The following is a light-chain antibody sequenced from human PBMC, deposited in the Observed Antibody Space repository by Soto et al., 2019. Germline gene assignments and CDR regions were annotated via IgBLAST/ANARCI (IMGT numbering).Light chain of an antibody. J-gene: IGLJ1*01. CDR2: NVI. V-gene: IGLV2-14*03. CDR3: CSFATSSTPFYV. CDR1: SRDIGAFNY. Sequence: QSALTQPASVSGSPGQSITISCTGTSRDIGAFNYVSWYQQHPGKVPKLIIFNVISRPSGVSDRFSGSKSGNTASLTISGLQAEDEADYYCCSFATSSTPFYVFGTGTKLTVL.